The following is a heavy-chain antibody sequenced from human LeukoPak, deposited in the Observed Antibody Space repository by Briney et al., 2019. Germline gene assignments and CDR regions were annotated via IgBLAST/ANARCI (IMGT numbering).Heavy chain of an antibody. D-gene: IGHD3-3*01. Sequence: GGSLRLSCAASGFTFSSYSMNWVRQAPGKGLEWVSYISSSSSTIYYADSVKGRFTISRDNAKNSLYLQMNSLRAEDTAVYYCARESGWGFPHAFDFWGQGTMVTVSS. CDR3: ARESGWGFPHAFDF. CDR1: GFTFSSYS. V-gene: IGHV3-48*04. CDR2: ISSSSSTI. J-gene: IGHJ3*01.